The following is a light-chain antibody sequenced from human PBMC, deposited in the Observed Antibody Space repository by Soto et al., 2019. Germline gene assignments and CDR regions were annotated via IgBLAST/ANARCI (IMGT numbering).Light chain of an antibody. J-gene: IGLJ1*01. CDR1: SSDVGSYNL. CDR3: YSYEADYVYV. CDR2: EGT. Sequence: QSVLTQPASVSGSPGQSITIPCTGTSSDVGSYNLVSWFQQHPGKVPKLIIYEGTKRPSGVSDRFSGSKSGNTASLTISGLQAEDEADYYCYSYEADYVYVFGNGTKLTV. V-gene: IGLV2-23*01.